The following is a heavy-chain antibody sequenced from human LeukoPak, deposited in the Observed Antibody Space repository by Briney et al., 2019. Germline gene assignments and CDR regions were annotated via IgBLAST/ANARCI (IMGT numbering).Heavy chain of an antibody. CDR3: ARDMPFGVY. J-gene: IGHJ4*02. V-gene: IGHV3-7*03. D-gene: IGHD3-16*01. Sequence: GGSLRLSCAASGFTFSTYWMSWIRQAPGKGLEWVANIRQDGSEKNYVDSVKGRFTISRDNAKNSLYLQMDSLRAEDTAVYYCARDMPFGVYWGQGTLVTVSS. CDR2: IRQDGSEK. CDR1: GFTFSTYW.